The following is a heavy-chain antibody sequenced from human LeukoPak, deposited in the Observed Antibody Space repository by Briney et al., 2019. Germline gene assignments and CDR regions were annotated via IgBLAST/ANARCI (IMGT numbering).Heavy chain of an antibody. CDR1: GFTFSSYS. CDR3: ARDGGGWLQFGYFDY. Sequence: KSGGSLRLSCAASGFTFSSYSMNWVRQAPGKGLEWVSSISSSSYIYYADSVKGRFTISRDNAKNSLYLQMNSLRAEDTAVYYCARDGGGWLQFGYFDYWGQGTLVTVSS. D-gene: IGHD5-24*01. CDR2: ISSSSYI. J-gene: IGHJ4*02. V-gene: IGHV3-21*01.